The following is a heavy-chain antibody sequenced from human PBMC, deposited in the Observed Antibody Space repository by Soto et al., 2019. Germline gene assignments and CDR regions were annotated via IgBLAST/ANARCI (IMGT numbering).Heavy chain of an antibody. D-gene: IGHD2-2*03. CDR3: ARIRSIMDRVFDY. J-gene: IGHJ4*02. CDR2: IYYSGSS. V-gene: IGHV4-61*01. CDR1: GDSVNIARYY. Sequence: PSGSLSLSCTVSGDSVNIARYYWTLIRQPPGKGLEWIGYIYYSGSSNYSPSLKSRVTISVDTSKNQFSLKLNSVTAADTAVYYCARIRSIMDRVFDYWGQGTLVTVSS.